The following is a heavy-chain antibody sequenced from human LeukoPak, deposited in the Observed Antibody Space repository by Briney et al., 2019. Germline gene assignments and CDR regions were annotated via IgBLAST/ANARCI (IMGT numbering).Heavy chain of an antibody. J-gene: IGHJ3*02. CDR2: IIPIFGTA. CDR3: ARDSSPHHDAFDI. D-gene: IGHD6-6*01. V-gene: IGHV1-69*13. CDR1: GYSFTSNY. Sequence: ASVKVSCKASGYSFTSNYIHWVRQAPGQGLEWMGGIIPIFGTANYAQKFQGRVTITADESTSTAYMELSSLRSEDTAVYYCARDSSPHHDAFDIWGQGTMVTVSS.